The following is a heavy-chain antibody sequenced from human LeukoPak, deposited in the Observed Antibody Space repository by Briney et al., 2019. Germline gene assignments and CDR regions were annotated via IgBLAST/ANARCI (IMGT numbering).Heavy chain of an antibody. Sequence: GGSLRLSCAASGFTFSSYAMSWVRQAPGKGLEWVSAISGSGGSTYYADSVKGRFTISRDSSKNTLYLQMNSLRAEDTAVYYCAKDPTYYDILTEFDYWGQGTLVTVSS. CDR3: AKDPTYYDILTEFDY. D-gene: IGHD3-9*01. CDR2: ISGSGGST. J-gene: IGHJ4*02. CDR1: GFTFSSYA. V-gene: IGHV3-23*01.